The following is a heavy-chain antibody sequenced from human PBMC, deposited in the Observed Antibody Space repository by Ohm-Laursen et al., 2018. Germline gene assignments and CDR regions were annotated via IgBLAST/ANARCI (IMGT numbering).Heavy chain of an antibody. Sequence: SLRLSCTASGFTFSSYGMHWVRQAPGKGLEWVAVIWYDGSNKYSADSVKGRFTISRDNSKDTLYLQMNSLGAEDTAVYYCAKDIRTMAGRDVWGQGTTVTVSS. CDR1: GFTFSSYG. CDR2: IWYDGSNK. J-gene: IGHJ6*02. D-gene: IGHD4/OR15-4a*01. V-gene: IGHV3-33*06. CDR3: AKDIRTMAGRDV.